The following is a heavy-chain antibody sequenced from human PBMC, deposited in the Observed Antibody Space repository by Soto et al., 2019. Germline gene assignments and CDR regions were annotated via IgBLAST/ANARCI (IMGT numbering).Heavy chain of an antibody. D-gene: IGHD3-9*01. CDR1: GFTFSDYY. CDR2: ISSSGSTI. Sequence: GGSLRLSCAASGFTFSDYYMSWIRQAPGKGLEWVSYISSSGSTIYYADSVKGRFTISRDNAKNSLYLQMNSLRAEDTAVYYCARCEPDYDILTGYYSMASTYYYMDVWGKGTTVTVSS. CDR3: ARCEPDYDILTGYYSMASTYYYMDV. J-gene: IGHJ6*03. V-gene: IGHV3-11*01.